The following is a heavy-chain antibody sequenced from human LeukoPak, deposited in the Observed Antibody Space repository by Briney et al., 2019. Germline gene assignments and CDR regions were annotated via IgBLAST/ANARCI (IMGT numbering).Heavy chain of an antibody. D-gene: IGHD6-19*01. J-gene: IGHJ4*02. Sequence: GGSLRLSCAAPGLTFRSSAMTWVRQAPGKGLEWVSGISSSGSSTYYADSVKGRFTISRDNSKNTLYLQLNRLTAEDTAVYYCAKGWLARGSGNYYDYWGQGTLVTVSS. CDR2: ISSSGSST. CDR1: GLTFRSSA. V-gene: IGHV3-23*01. CDR3: AKGWLARGSGNYYDY.